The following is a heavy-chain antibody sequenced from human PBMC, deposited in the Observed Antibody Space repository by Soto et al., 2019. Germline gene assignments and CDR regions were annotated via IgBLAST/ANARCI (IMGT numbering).Heavy chain of an antibody. Sequence: PSETLSLTCTVSGGSISSYYWSWIRQPPGKGLEWIGYIYYSGSTNYNPSLKSRVTISVDTSKNQFSLKLSSVTAADTAVYYCARVSDYDSSGYYYHYFDYWGQGTLVTVS. CDR2: IYYSGST. CDR1: GGSISSYY. D-gene: IGHD3-22*01. J-gene: IGHJ4*02. CDR3: ARVSDYDSSGYYYHYFDY. V-gene: IGHV4-59*01.